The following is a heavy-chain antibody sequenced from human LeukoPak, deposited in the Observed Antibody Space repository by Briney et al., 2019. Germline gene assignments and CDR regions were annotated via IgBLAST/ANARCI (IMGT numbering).Heavy chain of an antibody. V-gene: IGHV1-3*01. CDR3: ARSYDYGDFYPIYYYYGMDV. J-gene: IGHJ6*02. Sequence: ASVKVSCKASGYTFTSYAMHWVRQAPGQRLEWMGWINAGNGNTKYSQKFQGRVTITRDTSASTAYMGLSSLRSEDTAVYYCARSYDYGDFYPIYYYYGMDVWGQGTTVTVSS. D-gene: IGHD4-17*01. CDR2: INAGNGNT. CDR1: GYTFTSYA.